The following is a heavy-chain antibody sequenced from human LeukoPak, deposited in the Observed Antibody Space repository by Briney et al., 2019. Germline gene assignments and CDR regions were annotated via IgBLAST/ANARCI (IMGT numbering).Heavy chain of an antibody. Sequence: PSETLSLTCAVYGGSFSGYYWSWIRQHPGKGLEWIGYIYYSGSTYYNPSLKSRVTISVDTSKNQFSLKLSSVTAADTAVYYCARGHIQLLDYWGQGTLVTVSS. J-gene: IGHJ4*02. V-gene: IGHV4-31*11. CDR1: GGSFSGYY. CDR3: ARGHIQLLDY. CDR2: IYYSGST. D-gene: IGHD5-18*01.